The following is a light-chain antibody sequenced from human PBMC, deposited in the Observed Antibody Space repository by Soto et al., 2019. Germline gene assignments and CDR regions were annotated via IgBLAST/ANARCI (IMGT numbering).Light chain of an antibody. V-gene: IGKV2-28*01. CDR2: LSS. J-gene: IGKJ4*01. CDR3: MQALETPT. Sequence: DIVMTQSPLYLPVTPGEPASISCRSSQSLLHSNGYNYMDWYLQKPGQSPQLLIYLSSNRAYGVPDRFSGSGSGTDFTLKITRVEAEDVGVYYCMQALETPTFGGGTKVEIK. CDR1: QSLLHSNGYNY.